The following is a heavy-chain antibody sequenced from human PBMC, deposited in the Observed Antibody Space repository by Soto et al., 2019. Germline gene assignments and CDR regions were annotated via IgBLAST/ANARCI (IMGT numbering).Heavy chain of an antibody. D-gene: IGHD1-1*01. CDR3: ARATTGTTHDAFDI. V-gene: IGHV4-31*11. Sequence: ALSLTCAVAGGSISSGGYYWSWIRQHPGKGLEWIGYIYYSGSTYYNPSLKSRVTISVDTSKNQFSLKLSSVTAADTAVYYCARATTGTTHDAFDIWGQGTMVTV. J-gene: IGHJ3*02. CDR2: IYYSGST. CDR1: GGSISSGGYY.